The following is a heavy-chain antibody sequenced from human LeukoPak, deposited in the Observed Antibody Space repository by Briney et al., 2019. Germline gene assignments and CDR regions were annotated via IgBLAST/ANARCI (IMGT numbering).Heavy chain of an antibody. J-gene: IGHJ6*02. CDR1: GGPFSGYY. CDR2: INHSGST. Sequence: SETLSLTCAVYGGPFSGYYWSWIRQPPGKGLEWIGEINHSGSTNYNPSLKSRVTISVDTSKNQFSLKLSSVTAADTAVYYCASSNVDTAMVMSYYYYGMDVWGQGTTVTVSS. D-gene: IGHD5-18*01. V-gene: IGHV4-34*01. CDR3: ASSNVDTAMVMSYYYYGMDV.